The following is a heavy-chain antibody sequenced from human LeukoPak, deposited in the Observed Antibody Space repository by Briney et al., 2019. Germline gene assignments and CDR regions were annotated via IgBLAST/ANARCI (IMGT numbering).Heavy chain of an antibody. D-gene: IGHD6-19*01. J-gene: IGHJ4*02. CDR3: TRASRRQWLVFDY. CDR2: IRSKAYGGTT. CDR1: GFTFSSYR. Sequence: GGSLRLSCAASGFTFSSYRMNWVRQAPGKGLEWVGFIRSKAYGGTTEYAASVKGRFTISRDDSKSIAYLQMNSLKTEDTAVYYCTRASRRQWLVFDYWGQGTLVTVSS. V-gene: IGHV3-49*04.